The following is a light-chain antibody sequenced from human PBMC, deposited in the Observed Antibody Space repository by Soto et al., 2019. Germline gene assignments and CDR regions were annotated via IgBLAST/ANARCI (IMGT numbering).Light chain of an antibody. Sequence: DIQMTQSPSSLSASVGDRVTITCQASHDISNYLNWYQHKPGKAPKLLIYDASTLETGVPSRFSGGGSGSDFIFTITSLQPEDIATYYCQQFDSLPLTFGGGTKVEIK. CDR3: QQFDSLPLT. CDR1: HDISNY. J-gene: IGKJ4*01. V-gene: IGKV1-33*01. CDR2: DAS.